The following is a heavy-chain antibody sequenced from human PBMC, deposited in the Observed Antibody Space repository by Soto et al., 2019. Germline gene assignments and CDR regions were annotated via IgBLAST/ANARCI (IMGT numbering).Heavy chain of an antibody. CDR2: INHRGST. D-gene: IGHD3-3*01. V-gene: IGHV4-34*01. Sequence: SVTMRHTWSVVGGSIRGYGWSWIRQTQGKGLEWIGEINHRGSTNHNPSLKSRVTTSVDTSKNQFSLNLNSVTAADTAVYYCARGVDDLLFVLTSPAYWRHRTPDTVSP. CDR1: GGSIRGYG. J-gene: IGHJ4*01. CDR3: ARGVDDLLFVLTSPAY.